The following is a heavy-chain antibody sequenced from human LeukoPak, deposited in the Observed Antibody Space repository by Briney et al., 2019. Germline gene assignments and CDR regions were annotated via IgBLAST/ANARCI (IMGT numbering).Heavy chain of an antibody. CDR3: TSCYSDWFDP. J-gene: IGHJ5*02. Sequence: SETLSLTCTVSGGSISSSSYYWGWIRQPRGKGLEWIGSIYYSGSTYYNPSLKSRVTISVDTSKSQFSLKLSSVTAADTAVYYCTSCYSDWFDPWGQGTLVTVSS. V-gene: IGHV4-39*01. D-gene: IGHD2-21*02. CDR2: IYYSGST. CDR1: GGSISSSSYY.